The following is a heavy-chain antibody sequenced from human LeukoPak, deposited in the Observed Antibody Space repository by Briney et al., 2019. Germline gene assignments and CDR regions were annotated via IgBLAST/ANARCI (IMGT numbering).Heavy chain of an antibody. CDR1: GLTVSNNY. J-gene: IGHJ6*02. D-gene: IGHD6-19*01. Sequence: GGSLRLSCAASGLTVSNNYMSWVRQAPGKGLEWVSVIYGGGSTFYADSVQGRFTISRDNSKNTLYLQMNSLRAEDTAVYYCAKDRVPGIAVAGYYGMDVWGQGTTVTVSS. CDR2: IYGGGST. CDR3: AKDRVPGIAVAGYYGMDV. V-gene: IGHV3-53*01.